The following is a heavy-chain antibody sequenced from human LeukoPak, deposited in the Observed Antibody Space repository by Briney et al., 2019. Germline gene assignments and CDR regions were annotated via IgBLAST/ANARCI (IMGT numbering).Heavy chain of an antibody. CDR2: ISAYNGNT. J-gene: IGHJ4*02. CDR3: AREATFGGVIVDY. D-gene: IGHD3-16*02. CDR1: GYTFTTYG. Sequence: ASVKVSCKASGYTFTTYGINWVRQAPGQGLEWVGWISAYNGNTNYAQNLQGRVTMTTDTSTSTAYMELRSLRSDDTAVYYCAREATFGGVIVDYWGQGTLVTVSS. V-gene: IGHV1-18*01.